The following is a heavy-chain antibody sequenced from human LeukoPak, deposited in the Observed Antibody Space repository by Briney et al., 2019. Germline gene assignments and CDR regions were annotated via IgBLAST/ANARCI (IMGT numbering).Heavy chain of an antibody. CDR2: VHLDGRT. Sequence: SETLSLTCAVSGGSISSSNWWTWVRQPPGKGLEWIGEVHLDGRTNYNPSLESRLTMSVDVSENQVSLKLTSVTAADTAVYYCAREGGFYRPLDYSGQGTLVTVSS. D-gene: IGHD3-3*01. CDR1: GGSISSSNW. CDR3: AREGGFYRPLDY. V-gene: IGHV4-4*02. J-gene: IGHJ4*02.